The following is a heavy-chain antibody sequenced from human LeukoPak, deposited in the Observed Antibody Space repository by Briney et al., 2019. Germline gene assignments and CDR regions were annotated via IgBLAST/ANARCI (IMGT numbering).Heavy chain of an antibody. D-gene: IGHD4-17*01. Sequence: SETLSLTCTVSGGSISSSSFYWGWIRQPPGKGLEWIGTIYYSGSTFYNPSLKSRVTVSVDTSKNQFSLKLSSVTAADTAVYYCAATNYGDYVDYWGQGTLVTVSS. CDR3: AATNYGDYVDY. CDR1: GGSISSSSFY. J-gene: IGHJ4*02. CDR2: IYYSGST. V-gene: IGHV4-39*07.